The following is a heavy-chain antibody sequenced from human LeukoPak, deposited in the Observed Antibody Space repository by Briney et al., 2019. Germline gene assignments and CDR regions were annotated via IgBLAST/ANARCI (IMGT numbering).Heavy chain of an antibody. V-gene: IGHV3-30*03. CDR2: IAADGGVK. Sequence: GISLRLSCAASGFSFHDHGMDWVRQAPGKGLEWVAVIAADGGVKQYADSVKGRFSLSRDNSKNTVSLQMNGLTAEDTAVYYCAREATWGQWYFDLWGQGAPVTVSS. CDR3: AREATWGQWYFDL. CDR1: GFSFHDHG. D-gene: IGHD6-19*01. J-gene: IGHJ4*02.